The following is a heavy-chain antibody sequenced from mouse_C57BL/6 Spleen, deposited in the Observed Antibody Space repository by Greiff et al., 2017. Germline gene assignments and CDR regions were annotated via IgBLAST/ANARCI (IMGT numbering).Heavy chain of an antibody. D-gene: IGHD1-1*01. Sequence: VQLQQSGAELVKPGASVKISCKASGYAFSSYWMNWVKQRPGKGLEWIGQIYPGDGDTNYNRKFKGKATLTADKSSSTAYMQHSSLTSEDSAVDFVARDYGSSYGFDYWGQGTTLTGSS. J-gene: IGHJ2*01. CDR1: GYAFSSYW. CDR2: IYPGDGDT. V-gene: IGHV1-80*01. CDR3: ARDYGSSYGFDY.